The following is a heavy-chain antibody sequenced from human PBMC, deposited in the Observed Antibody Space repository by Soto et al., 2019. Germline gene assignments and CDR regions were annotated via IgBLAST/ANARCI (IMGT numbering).Heavy chain of an antibody. V-gene: IGHV3-74*01. J-gene: IGHJ5*02. Sequence: PGGSLRLSCAASGFTFGNHWMHWVRQAPGKGLEWVSRVISDGNTIDYADSVKGRFTVSRDNAKSTLYLQMNSLRAEDTAVYYCATAEVDHWGPGTLVTVS. CDR3: ATAEVDH. CDR1: GFTFGNHW. CDR2: VISDGNTI.